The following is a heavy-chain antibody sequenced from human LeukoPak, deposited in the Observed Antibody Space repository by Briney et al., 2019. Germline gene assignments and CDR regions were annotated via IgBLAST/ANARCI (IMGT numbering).Heavy chain of an antibody. CDR3: ARGSRRHYYGSGSSFDY. Sequence: SETLSLTCAVYGGSFSGYYWSWIRQPPGKGLEWIGEINHSGRTNYNPSLKSRVTISVDTSKNQFSLKLSSVTAADTAVYYCARGSRRHYYGSGSSFDYWGQGTLVTVSS. J-gene: IGHJ4*02. CDR1: GGSFSGYY. D-gene: IGHD3-10*01. CDR2: INHSGRT. V-gene: IGHV4-34*01.